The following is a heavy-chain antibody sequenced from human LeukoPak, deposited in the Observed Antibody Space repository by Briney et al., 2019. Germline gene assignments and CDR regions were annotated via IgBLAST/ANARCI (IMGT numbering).Heavy chain of an antibody. CDR1: GGSFGGYY. CDR3: ARGLSSSWTDY. Sequence: PSETLSLTCAVYGGSFGGYYWSWIRQPPGKGLEWIGEINHSGSTNYNPSLKSRVTISVDTSKNQFSLKLSSVTAADTAVYYCARGLSSSWTDYWGQGTLVTVSS. D-gene: IGHD6-13*01. CDR2: INHSGST. J-gene: IGHJ4*02. V-gene: IGHV4-34*01.